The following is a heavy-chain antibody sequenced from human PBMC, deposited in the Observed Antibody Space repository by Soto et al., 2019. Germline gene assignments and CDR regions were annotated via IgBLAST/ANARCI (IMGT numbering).Heavy chain of an antibody. Sequence: PGGSLRLSRAASGFTFSSYGMPCVRQAPGKGLDWLAVIWYDGSNKYYADSVKGRCTISRDNSKNTLYLQMNSLRAEDTAVYYCAKNVGPTAMDDYSYYYGMDVGRQGTKVTVSS. CDR2: IWYDGSNK. J-gene: IGHJ6*02. D-gene: IGHD5-18*01. CDR3: AKNVGPTAMDDYSYYYGMDV. CDR1: GFTFSSYG. V-gene: IGHV3-33*06.